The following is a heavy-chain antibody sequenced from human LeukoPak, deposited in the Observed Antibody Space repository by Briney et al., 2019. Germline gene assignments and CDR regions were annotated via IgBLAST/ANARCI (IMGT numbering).Heavy chain of an antibody. CDR2: FDPEDGET. J-gene: IGHJ4*02. D-gene: IGHD1-26*01. Sequence: ASVKVSCKVSGYTLTELSMHWVRQAPGKGLERMGGFDPEDGETIYAQKFQGRVTMTEDTSTDTAYMELSSLRSEDTAVYYCATGGQSGSYYFDYWGQGTLVTVSS. V-gene: IGHV1-24*01. CDR3: ATGGQSGSYYFDY. CDR1: GYTLTELS.